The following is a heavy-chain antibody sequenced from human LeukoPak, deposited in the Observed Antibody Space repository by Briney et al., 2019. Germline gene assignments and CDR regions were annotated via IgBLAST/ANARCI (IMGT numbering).Heavy chain of an antibody. Sequence: ASVKVSCKASGGTFSSYAISWVRQAPGQGLEWMGGIIPIFGTANYAQKFQGRVTITADESTSTAYMELSSLRSEDTAVYYCARGRPWEDNTYYCGMDVWGQGTTVTVSS. CDR1: GGTFSSYA. D-gene: IGHD1-1*01. V-gene: IGHV1-69*13. J-gene: IGHJ6*02. CDR2: IIPIFGTA. CDR3: ARGRPWEDNTYYCGMDV.